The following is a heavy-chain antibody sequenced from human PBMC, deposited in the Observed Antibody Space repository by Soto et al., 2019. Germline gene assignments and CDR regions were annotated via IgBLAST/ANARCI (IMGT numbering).Heavy chain of an antibody. D-gene: IGHD3-3*01. Sequence: SVKVSCKASGGTFSSYAISWVRQAPGQGLEWMGGIIPIFGTANYAQKFQGRVTITADESTSTAYMELSSLRSEDTAVYYCARSEPLLTIFGVVTHTEPLHYYYGMDVWGQGTTVTVSS. CDR2: IIPIFGTA. J-gene: IGHJ6*02. V-gene: IGHV1-69*13. CDR1: GGTFSSYA. CDR3: ARSEPLLTIFGVVTHTEPLHYYYGMDV.